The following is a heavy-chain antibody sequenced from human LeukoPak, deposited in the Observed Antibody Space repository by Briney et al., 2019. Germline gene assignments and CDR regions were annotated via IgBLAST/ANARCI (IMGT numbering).Heavy chain of an antibody. CDR1: GFTFSSYA. CDR3: ARSASGYYSWFDP. D-gene: IGHD3-3*01. Sequence: GGSLRLSCAASGFTFSSYAMHWVRQAPGKGLEWVAVISYDGSNKYYADSVKGRFTISRDNSKNTLYLQMNSLRAEDTAVYYCARSASGYYSWFDPWGREPWSPSPQ. V-gene: IGHV3-30*01. J-gene: IGHJ5*02. CDR2: ISYDGSNK.